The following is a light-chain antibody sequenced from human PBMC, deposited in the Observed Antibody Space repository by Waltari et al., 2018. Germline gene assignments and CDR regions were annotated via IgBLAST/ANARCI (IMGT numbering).Light chain of an antibody. Sequence: QSVLTQPPSASGTPGQPVRIPCSGTLSSTRSNPVRWYQVLPGAAPRLLIHHDRQRPSGVPDRFSASRSGTSSSLAISGLQFEDASEYYCAAWVDSLYGCFFGTGTRVTVL. CDR2: HDR. J-gene: IGLJ1*01. CDR1: LSSTRSNP. V-gene: IGLV1-44*01. CDR3: AAWVDSLYGCF.